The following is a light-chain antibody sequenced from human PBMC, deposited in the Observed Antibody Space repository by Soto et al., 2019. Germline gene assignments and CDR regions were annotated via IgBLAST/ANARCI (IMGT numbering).Light chain of an antibody. Sequence: DXQMTXSPXTLSAXXXXXXTITCRASQSISDSLAWYQQKPGKAPKLLIYEASNLKSGVPSRFSGSGSGTEYTLTSSSLQPDDFASYYCQQYNGYWTFGQGTKVEIK. CDR2: EAS. V-gene: IGKV1-5*03. CDR3: QQYNGYWT. J-gene: IGKJ1*01. CDR1: QSISDS.